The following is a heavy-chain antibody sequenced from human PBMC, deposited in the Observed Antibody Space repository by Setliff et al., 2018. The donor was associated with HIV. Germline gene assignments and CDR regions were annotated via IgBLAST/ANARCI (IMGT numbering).Heavy chain of an antibody. J-gene: IGHJ4*02. V-gene: IGHV1-69*05. CDR3: ARGGDDYFDPSGFPH. CDR1: GYTFTSYG. D-gene: IGHD3-22*01. Sequence: SVKVSCKASGYTFTSYGISWVRQAPGQGLEWMGGIIPIFGTKNYAQKFQGRVTITTDESTSTAYMELSSLRSEDTAVYYCARGGDDYFDPSGFPHWGQGTLVTVSS. CDR2: IIPIFGTK.